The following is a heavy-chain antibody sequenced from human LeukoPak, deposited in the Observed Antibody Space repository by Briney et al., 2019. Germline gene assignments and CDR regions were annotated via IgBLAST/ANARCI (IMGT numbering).Heavy chain of an antibody. CDR1: EITFSSYW. V-gene: IGHV3-7*01. D-gene: IGHD6-19*01. Sequence: PGGSLRLSCTSSEITFSSYWMSWFRQAPGKGLEGLPNIKQDGSEKYYVDSLKGRFTISRDNAKNSLYLQMNSLRAEDTAVYYCATSQTTSGRYGNAFDIWGQGTMVTVSS. J-gene: IGHJ3*02. CDR3: ATSQTTSGRYGNAFDI. CDR2: IKQDGSEK.